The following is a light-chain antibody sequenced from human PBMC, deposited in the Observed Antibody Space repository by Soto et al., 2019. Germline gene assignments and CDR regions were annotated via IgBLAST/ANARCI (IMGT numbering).Light chain of an antibody. Sequence: DIVMTQSPDSLAVSLGAMATINCKSSQSVLYSSNNKNYLAWYQQKPGQPPKLLIYWASTRESGVPDRFSGSGSGTDFTLTISSLQAEDVAVYYCQQYYSTLWTFGQGTKVEIK. CDR2: WAS. CDR3: QQYYSTLWT. V-gene: IGKV4-1*01. CDR1: QSVLYSSNNKNY. J-gene: IGKJ1*01.